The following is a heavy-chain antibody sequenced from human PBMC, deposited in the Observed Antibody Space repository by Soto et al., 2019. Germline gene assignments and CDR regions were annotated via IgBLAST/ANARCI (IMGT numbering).Heavy chain of an antibody. D-gene: IGHD6-13*01. V-gene: IGHV3-23*01. CDR3: ANGAAAGIRFDY. CDR2: ISGSGGST. J-gene: IGHJ4*02. CDR1: GFTFSSYA. Sequence: GGSLRLSCAASGFTFSSYAMSWVRQAPGKGLEWVSAISGSGGSTYYADSVKGRFTISRDNPKNTLYLQMNSLRAEDTAVYYCANGAAAGIRFDYWGQGTLVTVSS.